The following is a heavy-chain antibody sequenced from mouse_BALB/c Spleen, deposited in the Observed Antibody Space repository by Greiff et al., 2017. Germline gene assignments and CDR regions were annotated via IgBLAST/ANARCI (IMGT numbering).Heavy chain of an antibody. CDR2: INPGSGGT. D-gene: IGHD2-9*01. V-gene: IGHV1-54*03. J-gene: IGHJ3*01. Sequence: QVQLKESGAELVRPGTSVKVSCKASGYAFTNYLIEWVKQRPGQGLEWIGVINPGSGGTNYNEKFKGKATLTADKSSSTAYMQLSSLTSDDSAVYFCARSYYGYDGVAYWGQGTLVTVSA. CDR1: GYAFTNYL. CDR3: ARSYYGYDGVAY.